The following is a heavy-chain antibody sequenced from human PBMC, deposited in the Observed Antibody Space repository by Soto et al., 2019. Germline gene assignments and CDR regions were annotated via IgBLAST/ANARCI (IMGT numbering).Heavy chain of an antibody. D-gene: IGHD5-12*01. CDR2: IYPGDSDT. CDR3: ARHSLATQPGDY. V-gene: IGHV5-51*01. Sequence: GESLKISCKASGYSFSTYWIAWVRQRPGKGLDWMGIIYPGDSDTRYSPSFQGQVTISVDNSIDTAYLEWTTLRASDSAMYYCARHSLATQPGDYWGQGTRVT. CDR1: GYSFSTYW. J-gene: IGHJ4*02.